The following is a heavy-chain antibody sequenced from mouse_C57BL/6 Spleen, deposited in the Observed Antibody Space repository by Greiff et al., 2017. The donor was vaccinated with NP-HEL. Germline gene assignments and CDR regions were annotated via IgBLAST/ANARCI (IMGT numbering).Heavy chain of an antibody. J-gene: IGHJ1*03. CDR3: TGDILRLWYFDV. D-gene: IGHD1-2*01. V-gene: IGHV6-3*01. CDR1: GFTFSNYW. CDR2: IRLKSDNYAT. Sequence: EVKLEESGGGLVQPGGSMKLSCVAPGFTFSNYWMNWVRQSPEKGLEWVAQIRLKSDNYATHYAESVKGRFTISRDDSKSSVYLQMNNLRAEDTGMYYCTGDILRLWYFDVWGTGTTVTVSS.